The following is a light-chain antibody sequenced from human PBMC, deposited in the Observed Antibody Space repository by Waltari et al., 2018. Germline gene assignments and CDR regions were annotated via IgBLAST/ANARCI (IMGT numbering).Light chain of an antibody. CDR3: QQYNSYWT. Sequence: DIQMTQSPSTLSASVGDRVTITCRASQSISSWSAWYQQKPGKAPKPLIYDASSLESGVPSRFSGSGSGTEFTLTISSLQPDDFATYYCQQYNSYWTFGQGTKVEIK. CDR2: DAS. J-gene: IGKJ1*01. CDR1: QSISSW. V-gene: IGKV1-5*01.